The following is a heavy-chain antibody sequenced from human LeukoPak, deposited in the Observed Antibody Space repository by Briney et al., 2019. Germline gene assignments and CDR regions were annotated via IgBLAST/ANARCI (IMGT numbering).Heavy chain of an antibody. J-gene: IGHJ3*02. CDR2: IYYSGNT. Sequence: SETLSLTCTVSGDFISSNSYYWGWIRQPPGKGLEWIGSIYYSGNTFYNPSLKSRVTIYEDTSKNQFSLKLSSVTAADTAVYYCARSAPPGAFDIWGQGTMVTVSS. V-gene: IGHV4-39*07. CDR3: ARSAPPGAFDI. CDR1: GDFISSNSYY.